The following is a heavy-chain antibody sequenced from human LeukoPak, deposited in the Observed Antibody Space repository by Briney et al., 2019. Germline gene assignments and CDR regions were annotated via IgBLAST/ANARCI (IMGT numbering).Heavy chain of an antibody. V-gene: IGHV1-18*01. CDR2: LNVDNGNT. J-gene: IGHJ4*02. Sequence: ASVTVSCKASGYTFTSYGFSWLRQAPAQGLERMGGLNVDNGNTNYAQKLQGRVTMTTDTSTSTAYRKRRSLRFDDTAVYYCTRRQGTTLVFDYWGQGTLVTVSS. D-gene: IGHD1-1*01. CDR3: TRRQGTTLVFDY. CDR1: GYTFTSYG.